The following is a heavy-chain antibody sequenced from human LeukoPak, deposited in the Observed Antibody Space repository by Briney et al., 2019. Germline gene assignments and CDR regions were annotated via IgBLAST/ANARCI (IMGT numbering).Heavy chain of an antibody. CDR2: INHNGNVN. Sequence: GGSLRLSCAASGFTFSRYWMNWARQAPGKGREGVASINHNGNVNYYVDSVKGRFTISRDNAKNSLYLQMSNLRAEDPAVYFCARGGGLDVWGQGATVTVSS. CDR3: ARGGGLDV. D-gene: IGHD3-16*01. CDR1: GFTFSRYW. V-gene: IGHV3-7*03. J-gene: IGHJ6*02.